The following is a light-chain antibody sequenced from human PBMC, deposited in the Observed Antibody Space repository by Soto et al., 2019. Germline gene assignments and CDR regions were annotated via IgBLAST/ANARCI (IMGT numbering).Light chain of an antibody. CDR2: GNN. Sequence: QSVLTQPPSVSGAPGQRVTISCTGSSSNIGAGFGVHWYQQLPGTAPKLLIYGNNNRPSGVPNRFSASKSGTSASLAIAGLQAEDEADYYCQSYDSSLSSYVFGTGTKVTVL. CDR1: SSNIGAGFG. V-gene: IGLV1-40*01. CDR3: QSYDSSLSSYV. J-gene: IGLJ1*01.